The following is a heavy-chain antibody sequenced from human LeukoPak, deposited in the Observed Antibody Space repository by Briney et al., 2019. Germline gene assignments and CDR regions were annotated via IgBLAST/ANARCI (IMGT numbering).Heavy chain of an antibody. CDR3: ARDRDNRDWFDP. V-gene: IGHV1-69*06. D-gene: IGHD2-15*01. J-gene: IGHJ5*02. CDR1: GYTFTSYY. CDR2: IIPIFDTT. Sequence: GASVKVSCKASGYTFTSYYMHWVRQAPGQGLEWMGGIIPIFDTTNYAQKFQGRVTITADKFTKTAYIELSSLRSEDTAVYYCARDRDNRDWFDPWGQGTLVTVSS.